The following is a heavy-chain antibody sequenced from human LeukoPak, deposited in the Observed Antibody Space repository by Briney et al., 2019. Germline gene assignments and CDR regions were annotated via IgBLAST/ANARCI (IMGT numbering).Heavy chain of an antibody. Sequence: GGSLRLSCAASGFTFSSYAMSWVRQAPGKGLEWVSAISGSGGSTYYADSVKGRFTISRDNSKNTLYLQMNSLRAEDTAVHYCAKSLGYSYGHPFDYWGQGTLVTVSS. CDR1: GFTFSSYA. D-gene: IGHD5-18*01. V-gene: IGHV3-23*01. J-gene: IGHJ4*02. CDR2: ISGSGGST. CDR3: AKSLGYSYGHPFDY.